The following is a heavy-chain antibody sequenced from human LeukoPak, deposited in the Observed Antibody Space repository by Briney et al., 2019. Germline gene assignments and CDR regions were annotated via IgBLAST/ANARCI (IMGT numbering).Heavy chain of an antibody. CDR3: ARGGYGSGSFHY. CDR2: IYHSGSSGIT. D-gene: IGHD3-10*01. J-gene: IGHJ4*02. Sequence: SETLSLTCTVSGGSISSSSYYWGWLRQPPGKGLEWIGYIYHSGSSGITDYNPSLKSRVTISVETSKNHISLNLSSVTAADTAVYYCARGGYGSGSFHYWGQGTLVTVSS. CDR1: GGSISSSSYY. V-gene: IGHV4-61*03.